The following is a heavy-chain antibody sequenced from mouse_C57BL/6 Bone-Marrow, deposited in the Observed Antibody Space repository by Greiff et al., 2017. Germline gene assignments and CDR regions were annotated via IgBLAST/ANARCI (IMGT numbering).Heavy chain of an antibody. D-gene: IGHD1-1*01. CDR1: GYTFTRYW. CDR2: IDPSDSYT. V-gene: IGHV1-69*01. Sequence: QVQLQQPGAELVMPGASVKLSCKASGYTFTRYWMHWVKQRPGQGLEWIGEIDPSDSYTNYNQKFKGKSTLTVDKSSSTAYMQLSSLTSEDSAVYDGARSTVVATGYFDYWGQGTTLTVSS. J-gene: IGHJ2*01. CDR3: ARSTVVATGYFDY.